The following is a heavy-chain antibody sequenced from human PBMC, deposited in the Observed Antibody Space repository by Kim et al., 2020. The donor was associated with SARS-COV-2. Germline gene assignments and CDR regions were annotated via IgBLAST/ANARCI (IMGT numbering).Heavy chain of an antibody. CDR2: IYYSGST. Sequence: SETLSLTCTVSGGSISSSSYYWGWIRQPPGKGLEWIGSIYYSGSTYYNPSLKSRVTISVDTSKNQFSLKLSSVTAADTAVYYCARHSFRITMIVVSGGAFDIWGQGTMVTVSS. V-gene: IGHV4-39*01. CDR3: ARHSFRITMIVVSGGAFDI. CDR1: GGSISSSSYY. D-gene: IGHD3-22*01. J-gene: IGHJ3*02.